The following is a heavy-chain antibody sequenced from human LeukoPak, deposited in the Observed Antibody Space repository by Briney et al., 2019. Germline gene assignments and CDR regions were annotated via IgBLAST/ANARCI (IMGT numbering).Heavy chain of an antibody. CDR3: ARVGGRWLQIDY. Sequence: PSETLSLTCTVSGGSISSYYWSWIRQPPGKGLEWIGYIYYSGSTNYNPSLKSRVTISVDTSKNQFSLKLSSVTAADTAVYYCARVGGRWLQIDYWGQGTLVTVSS. J-gene: IGHJ4*02. CDR1: GGSISSYY. D-gene: IGHD5-24*01. V-gene: IGHV4-59*01. CDR2: IYYSGST.